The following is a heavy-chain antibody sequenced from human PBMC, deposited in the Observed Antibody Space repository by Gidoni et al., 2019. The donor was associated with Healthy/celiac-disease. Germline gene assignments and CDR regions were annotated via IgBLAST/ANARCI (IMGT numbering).Heavy chain of an antibody. CDR2: IWYDGSNK. CDR1: GFTFSCYG. V-gene: IGHV3-33*01. D-gene: IGHD3-22*01. Sequence: QVQLVESGGGVVQPGRSLRLSCAASGFTFSCYGMHWVRQAPGKGLEWVAVIWYDGSNKYYADSVKGRFTISRDNSKNTLYLQMNSLRAEDTAVYYCARDSYDSSGYYFYWYFDLWGRGTLVTVSS. J-gene: IGHJ2*01. CDR3: ARDSYDSSGYYFYWYFDL.